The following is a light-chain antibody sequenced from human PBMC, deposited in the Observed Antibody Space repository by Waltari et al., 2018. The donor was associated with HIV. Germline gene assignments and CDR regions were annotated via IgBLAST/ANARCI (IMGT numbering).Light chain of an antibody. CDR3: EQYDKSPNT. CDR2: GVS. V-gene: IGKV3-20*01. CDR1: QIMSSRS. Sequence: EIVLTQSPGTLSLYPGERPTLSCRSSQIMSSRSLAWYQHKPGQAPWLLIYGVSSRATGIPDRVSCSGSGTDFTLIISRLEPEDSAVYYCEQYDKSPNTFGQGTKLEIK. J-gene: IGKJ2*01.